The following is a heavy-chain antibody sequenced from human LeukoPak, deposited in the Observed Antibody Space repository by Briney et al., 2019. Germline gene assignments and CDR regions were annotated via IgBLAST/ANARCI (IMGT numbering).Heavy chain of an antibody. J-gene: IGHJ5*02. V-gene: IGHV3-30-3*01. CDR3: ARDQQLVLGGQNWFDP. Sequence: GGSLRLSCAASGFTFSSYAMHWVRQAPGKGLEWVAVISYVGSNKYYADSVKGRFTISRDNSKNTVYLQMNSLRPEDTAVYYCARDQQLVLGGQNWFDPWGQGTLVTVSS. CDR2: ISYVGSNK. CDR1: GFTFSSYA. D-gene: IGHD6-13*01.